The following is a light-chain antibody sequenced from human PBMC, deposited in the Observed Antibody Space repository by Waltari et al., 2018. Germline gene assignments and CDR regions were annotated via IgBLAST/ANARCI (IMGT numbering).Light chain of an antibody. Sequence: QSVLTQSPSASAAPGQRVTISCSGSSSNIGSTHVYWYQHVPGTAPKLLIYRNNQRPSGVPDRFSGSKSATSASLAVSGLRSEDEADYYCAAWDDTLSGVVFGGGTKLTVL. J-gene: IGLJ2*01. CDR2: RNN. CDR1: SSNIGSTH. CDR3: AAWDDTLSGVV. V-gene: IGLV1-47*01.